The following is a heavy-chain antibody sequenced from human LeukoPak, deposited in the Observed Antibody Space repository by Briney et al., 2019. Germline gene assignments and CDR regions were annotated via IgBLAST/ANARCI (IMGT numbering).Heavy chain of an antibody. CDR2: INHSGST. J-gene: IGHJ4*02. V-gene: IGHV4-34*01. CDR1: GGSFSGYY. CDR3: ARGPTRRGYSYGLFPAGGDY. Sequence: SETLSLTCAVYGGSFSGYYRSWIRQPPGKGLEWIGEINHSGSTNYNPSLKSRVTISVDTSKNQFSLKLSSVTAADTAVYYCARGPTRRGYSYGLFPAGGDYWGQGTLVTVSS. D-gene: IGHD5-18*01.